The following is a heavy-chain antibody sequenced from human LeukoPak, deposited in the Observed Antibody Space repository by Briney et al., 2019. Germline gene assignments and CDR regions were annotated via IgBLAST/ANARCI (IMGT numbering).Heavy chain of an antibody. CDR2: INQSGST. D-gene: IGHD3-22*01. CDR3: ARAGYYYDSSGYQVRAFDI. CDR1: GGSFSGYY. Sequence: SETLSLTCAVYGGSFSGYYWTWIRQPPGQGLEWIGEINQSGSTSYNPSLKSRVTISVDTSKNQFSLKLSSVTAAETAVFYCARAGYYYDSSGYQVRAFDIWGQGTMVIVSS. J-gene: IGHJ3*02. V-gene: IGHV4-34*01.